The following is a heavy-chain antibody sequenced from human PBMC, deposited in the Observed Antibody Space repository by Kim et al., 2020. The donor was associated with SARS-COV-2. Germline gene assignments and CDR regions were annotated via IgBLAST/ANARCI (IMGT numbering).Heavy chain of an antibody. Sequence: GGSLRLSCAASGFTFSSYAMHWVRQAPGKGLEWVAVISYDGSNKYYADSVKGRFTISRDNSKNTLYLQMNSLRAEDTAVYYCARGRNYYDSSGYYYFPGPDYWGQGTLVTVSS. CDR3: ARGRNYYDSSGYYYFPGPDY. CDR1: GFTFSSYA. D-gene: IGHD3-22*01. CDR2: ISYDGSNK. J-gene: IGHJ4*02. V-gene: IGHV3-30*04.